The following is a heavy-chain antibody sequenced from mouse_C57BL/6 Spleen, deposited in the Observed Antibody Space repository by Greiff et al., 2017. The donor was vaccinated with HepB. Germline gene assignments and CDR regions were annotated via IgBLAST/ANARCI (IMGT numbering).Heavy chain of an antibody. Sequence: QVQLQQPGAELVKPGASVKMSCKASGYTFTSYWITWVKQRPGQGLEWIGDIYPGSGSTNYNEKFKSKATLTVDTSSSTAYMQRSSLTSEDSAVYYCARSDGYRYYFDYWGQGTTLTVSS. V-gene: IGHV1-55*01. CDR2: IYPGSGST. CDR1: GYTFTSYW. J-gene: IGHJ2*01. D-gene: IGHD2-3*01. CDR3: ARSDGYRYYFDY.